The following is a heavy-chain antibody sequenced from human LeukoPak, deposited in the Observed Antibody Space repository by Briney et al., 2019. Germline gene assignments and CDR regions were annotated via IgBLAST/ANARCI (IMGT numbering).Heavy chain of an antibody. CDR3: ARRVGYCSSTTSYAYFDN. V-gene: IGHV5-51*01. Sequence: GESLTISCKGSGYTFTSYWIGWVRQMPGKGLEWVGIIYPGDSDTRYSPSFQGQVTLSADKSINTAYLQWSSLKASDTAMYYCARRVGYCSSTTSYAYFDNWGQGTLATVSS. CDR1: GYTFTSYW. D-gene: IGHD2-2*03. J-gene: IGHJ4*02. CDR2: IYPGDSDT.